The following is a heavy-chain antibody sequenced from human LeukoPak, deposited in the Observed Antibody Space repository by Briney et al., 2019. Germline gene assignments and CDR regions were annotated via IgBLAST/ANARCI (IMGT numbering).Heavy chain of an antibody. CDR2: ISWDGGST. J-gene: IGHJ4*02. D-gene: IGHD6-13*01. CDR3: AKQRLDLYSSSSGFDY. CDR1: GFTFDDYT. V-gene: IGHV3-43D*03. Sequence: GGSLRLSCAASGFTFDDYTMHWVRQAPGKGLEWVSLISWDGGSTYYADSVKGRFTISRDNSKNSLYLQMNSLRAEDTALYYCAKQRLDLYSSSSGFDYWGQGTLVTVSS.